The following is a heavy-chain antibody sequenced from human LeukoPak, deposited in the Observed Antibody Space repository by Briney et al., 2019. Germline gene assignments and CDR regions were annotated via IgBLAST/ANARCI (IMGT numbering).Heavy chain of an antibody. J-gene: IGHJ1*01. Sequence: KASETLSLTCTVSGGSIGSYYWNWIRQPPGKGLEWIGYIYYSGSTNYNPSLKSRVTISVDTSKNQFSLKLSSVTAADTAVYYCARGGWYPESFQHWGQGALVTVSS. CDR2: IYYSGST. V-gene: IGHV4-59*01. CDR3: ARGGWYPESFQH. D-gene: IGHD6-19*01. CDR1: GGSIGSYY.